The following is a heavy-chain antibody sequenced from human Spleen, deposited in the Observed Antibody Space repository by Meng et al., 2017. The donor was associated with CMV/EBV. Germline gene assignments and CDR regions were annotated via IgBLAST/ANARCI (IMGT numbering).Heavy chain of an antibody. CDR2: INHSGST. CDR1: GGSFSGYY. J-gene: IGHJ4*02. V-gene: IGHV4-34*01. CDR3: ARGRINWNYGIDY. D-gene: IGHD1-7*01. Sequence: QGQLQEWGAGRLKPSETLSLTGAVYGGSFSGYYWSWIRQPPGKGLEWIGEINHSGSTNYNPSLKSRVTISVDTSKNQFSLKLSSVTAADTAVYYCARGRINWNYGIDYWGQGTLVTVSS.